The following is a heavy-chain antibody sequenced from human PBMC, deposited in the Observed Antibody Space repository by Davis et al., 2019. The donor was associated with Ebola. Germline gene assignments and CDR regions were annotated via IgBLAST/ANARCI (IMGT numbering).Heavy chain of an antibody. Sequence: GESLKISCAASGFNISTNYMSWVRQAPGRGLQWVAVIYSGGTTYHADSVGGRFTISRDNSKNTLYLQMNGLRPEDTAVYYCARDCPNNYGLDVWGQGTTVTVSS. CDR1: GFNISTNY. V-gene: IGHV3-53*05. CDR2: IYSGGTT. J-gene: IGHJ6*02. CDR3: ARDCPNNYGLDV.